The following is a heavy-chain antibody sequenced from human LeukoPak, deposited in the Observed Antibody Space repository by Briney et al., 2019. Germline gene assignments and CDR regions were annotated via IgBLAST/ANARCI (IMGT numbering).Heavy chain of an antibody. CDR3: AKDGIYCSGGSCYFDY. CDR1: GFTFSSYG. V-gene: IGHV3-30*02. D-gene: IGHD2-15*01. CDR2: IRYDGSNK. Sequence: PVGSLRLSCAASGFTFSSYGMHWVRQAPGKGLEWVAVIRYDGSNKYYADSVKGRFTISRDNSKNTLYLQMNSLRAEDTAVYYCAKDGIYCSGGSCYFDYWGQGTLVTVSS. J-gene: IGHJ4*02.